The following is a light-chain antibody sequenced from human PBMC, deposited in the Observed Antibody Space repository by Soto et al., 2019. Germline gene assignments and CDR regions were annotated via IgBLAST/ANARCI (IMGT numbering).Light chain of an antibody. Sequence: QSVLTQPPSASGTPGQRVTISCSGSSFNIGSNTVTWYQHLPGTAPTLLIYSNDQRPSGVPDRVSGSKSGTLASLAISGLQSEDEADYYCAAWDDGLKGVVFGGGTKLTVL. V-gene: IGLV1-44*01. J-gene: IGLJ2*01. CDR3: AAWDDGLKGVV. CDR1: SFNIGSNT. CDR2: SND.